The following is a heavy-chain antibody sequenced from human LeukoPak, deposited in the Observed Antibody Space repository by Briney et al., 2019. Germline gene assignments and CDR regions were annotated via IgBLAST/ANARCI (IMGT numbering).Heavy chain of an antibody. CDR3: ARDLLDY. V-gene: IGHV3-30-3*01. CDR2: ISYDGSNK. Sequence: GGSLRLSCAASGFTFSSYAMHWVRQAPGKGLEWVAVISYDGSNKYYADSVKGRFTISRDNSKNTLYLQMNSLRAEDTAVYFCARDLLDYWGQGTLVTVSS. CDR1: GFTFSSYA. J-gene: IGHJ4*02.